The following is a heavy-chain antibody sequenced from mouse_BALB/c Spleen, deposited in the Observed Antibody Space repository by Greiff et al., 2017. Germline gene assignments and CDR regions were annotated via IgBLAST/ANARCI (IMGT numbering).Heavy chain of an antibody. Sequence: VQLQESGPGLVAPSQSLSITCTVSGFSLTSYGVHWVRQPPGKGLEWLGVIWAGGSTNYNSAFMSRLSISKDNSKSQVFLKMNSLQTDDTAMYYCASGEASTAPPCAYWGQGTLVTASA. CDR1: GFSLTSYG. V-gene: IGHV2-9*02. J-gene: IGHJ3*01. D-gene: IGHD2-1*01. CDR2: IWAGGST. CDR3: ASGEASTAPPCAY.